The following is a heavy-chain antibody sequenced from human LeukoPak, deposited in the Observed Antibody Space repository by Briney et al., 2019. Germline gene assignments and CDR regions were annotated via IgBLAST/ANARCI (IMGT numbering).Heavy chain of an antibody. CDR3: ARTGVVPAADYYYYYYMDV. J-gene: IGHJ6*03. CDR1: GYTFTSYD. V-gene: IGHV1-8*03. CDR2: MNPNSGTT. Sequence: GASVKVSCKASGYTFTSYDINWGRQATGQGLEWMGGMNPNSGTTGYAQKFQGRVTITRNTSISTAYMELSGLRSEDTAVYYCARTGVVPAADYYYYYYMDVWGKGTTVTVSS. D-gene: IGHD2-2*01.